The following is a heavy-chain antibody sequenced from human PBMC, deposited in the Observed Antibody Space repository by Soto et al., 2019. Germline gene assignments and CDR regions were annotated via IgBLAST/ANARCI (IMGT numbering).Heavy chain of an antibody. CDR1: GFTFSSYG. CDR2: ISYDGSNK. V-gene: IGHV3-30*18. Sequence: QVQLVESGGGVVQPGRSLRLSCAASGFTFSSYGMHWVRQAPGKGLEWVAVISYDGSNKYYADSVKGRFTISRDNSKNTLYLQMNSLRAEATAVYYCAKDKGRGYGKYSYYGMDVWGQGTTVTVSS. D-gene: IGHD5-18*01. J-gene: IGHJ6*02. CDR3: AKDKGRGYGKYSYYGMDV.